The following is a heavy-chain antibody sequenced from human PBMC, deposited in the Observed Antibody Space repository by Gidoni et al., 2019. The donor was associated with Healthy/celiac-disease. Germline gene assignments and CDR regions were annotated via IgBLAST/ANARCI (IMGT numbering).Heavy chain of an antibody. Sequence: GWIRQPPGKGLEWIGSIYYSGSTYYNPSLKSRVTISVDTSKNQFSLKLSSVTAADTAVYYCARHYGSYRSRYAFDIWGQGTMVTVSS. D-gene: IGHD1-26*01. V-gene: IGHV4-39*01. CDR2: IYYSGST. J-gene: IGHJ3*02. CDR3: ARHYGSYRSRYAFDI.